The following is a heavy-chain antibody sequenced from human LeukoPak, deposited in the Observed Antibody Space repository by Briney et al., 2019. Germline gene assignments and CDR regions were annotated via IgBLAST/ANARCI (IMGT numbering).Heavy chain of an antibody. Sequence: GASVKVSCKASGGTFSSYAISWVRQAPGQGLEWMGGIIPIFGTANYAQKFQGRVTNTTDESTSTAYMELSSLRSEDTAVYYCASGGYCSGGSCFGYWGQGALVTVSS. CDR1: GGTFSSYA. CDR3: ASGGYCSGGSCFGY. V-gene: IGHV1-69*05. D-gene: IGHD2-15*01. J-gene: IGHJ4*02. CDR2: IIPIFGTA.